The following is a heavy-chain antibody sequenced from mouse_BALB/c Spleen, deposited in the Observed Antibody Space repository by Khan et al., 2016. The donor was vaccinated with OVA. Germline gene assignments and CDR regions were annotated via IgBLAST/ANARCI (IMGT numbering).Heavy chain of an antibody. CDR3: ATSYFYGYYFDY. CDR1: GFTFSSYG. CDR2: ISGDSSTT. D-gene: IGHD1-1*01. J-gene: IGHJ2*01. Sequence: EVELVESGGGLVQPGGSRKLSCAASGFTFSSYGMHWVRQAPEKGLEWVAYISGDSSTTYYAATVKGRFTLSRDNPKNTLFLQMTSLMSEDTARYYCATSYFYGYYFDYWGPGTTLTVSA. V-gene: IGHV5-17*02.